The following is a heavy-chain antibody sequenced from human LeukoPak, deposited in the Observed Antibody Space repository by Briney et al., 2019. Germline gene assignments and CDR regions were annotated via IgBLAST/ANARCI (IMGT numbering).Heavy chain of an antibody. V-gene: IGHV4-31*03. CDR1: GGSISSGGYY. D-gene: IGHD2-2*01. J-gene: IGHJ4*02. Sequence: SETLSLTCTVSGGSISSGGYYWSWIRQHPGKGLEWIGYIYYSGSTYYNPSLKSRVTISVDTSKSQFSLRLSSVTAADTAVYYCARAGSHCSITSCYFNYWGQGTLVTVSS. CDR2: IYYSGST. CDR3: ARAGSHCSITSCYFNY.